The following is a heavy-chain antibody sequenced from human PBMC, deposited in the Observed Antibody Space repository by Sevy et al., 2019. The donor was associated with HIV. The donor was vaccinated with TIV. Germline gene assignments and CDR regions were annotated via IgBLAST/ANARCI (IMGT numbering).Heavy chain of an antibody. J-gene: IGHJ5*02. CDR3: AGAPPVRSGDDSLNWFDP. CDR1: GGSISAYY. CDR2: IYYTGST. D-gene: IGHD5-12*01. Sequence: SETLSLTCTVSGGSISAYYWSWIRQPPGKPLEYIGYIYYTGSTNYNPSLKSRVTISVDTSKNQFSLTLNSVTAADTAVYFWAGAPPVRSGDDSLNWFDPWGQGTLVTVSS. V-gene: IGHV4-59*01.